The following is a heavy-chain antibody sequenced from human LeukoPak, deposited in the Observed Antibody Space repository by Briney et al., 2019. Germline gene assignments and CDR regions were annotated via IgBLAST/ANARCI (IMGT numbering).Heavy chain of an antibody. CDR1: GGSLSNYY. V-gene: IGHV4-59*01. J-gene: IGHJ4*02. D-gene: IGHD2-2*01. Sequence: PSETLSLTCTVSGGSLSNYYWRWIRQPPGKGLAWIGYIYYSGSTNYSPSLKSRVTISVDKSKNQLSLKLSSVTAADTAVYYCARAAWGSTSCYDYWGQGTLVTVSS. CDR2: IYYSGST. CDR3: ARAAWGSTSCYDY.